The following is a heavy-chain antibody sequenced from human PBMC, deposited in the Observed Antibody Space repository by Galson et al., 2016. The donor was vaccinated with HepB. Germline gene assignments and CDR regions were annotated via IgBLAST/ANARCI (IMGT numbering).Heavy chain of an antibody. V-gene: IGHV1-3*01. CDR1: GFTLTSYA. Sequence: SVKVSCKASGFTLTSYAIKWVRQAPGQRLEWMGWINVGNGNTKYLEKFQGRVTITRDTSASTVYMELSSLRSEDTAVYYCAKERYCSGGYCYSGRPGADMDVWGQGTTVTVSS. CDR2: INVGNGNT. J-gene: IGHJ6*02. CDR3: AKERYCSGGYCYSGRPGADMDV. D-gene: IGHD2-15*01.